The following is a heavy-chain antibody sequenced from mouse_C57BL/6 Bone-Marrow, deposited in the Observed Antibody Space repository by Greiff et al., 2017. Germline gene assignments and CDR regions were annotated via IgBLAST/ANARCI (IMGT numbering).Heavy chain of an antibody. CDR3: AREGLRGFAY. Sequence: ESGYSFTGYFMNWVKQSHGKSLEWIGRSNPYNGDTFYNQKFKGKATLTVDKSSSTAHMELLSLTSEDFAVYYCAREGLRGFAYWGQGTLVTVSA. CDR1: GYSFTGYF. V-gene: IGHV1-37*01. CDR2: SNPYNGDT. J-gene: IGHJ3*01. D-gene: IGHD1-1*01.